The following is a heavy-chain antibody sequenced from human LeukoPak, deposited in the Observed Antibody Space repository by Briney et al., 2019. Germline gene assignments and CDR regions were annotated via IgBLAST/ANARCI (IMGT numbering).Heavy chain of an antibody. CDR2: ISGSGGST. CDR1: GFTFSSYA. V-gene: IGHV3-23*01. J-gene: IGHJ4*02. D-gene: IGHD5-18*01. CDR3: ARGKRGYSYGYLWNELPYYFDY. Sequence: GGSLRLSCAASGFTFSSYAMSWVRQAPGKGLEWVSAISGSGGSTYYADSVKGRFTISRDNSKNTLYLQMNSLRAEDTAVYYCARGKRGYSYGYLWNELPYYFDYWGQGTLVTVSS.